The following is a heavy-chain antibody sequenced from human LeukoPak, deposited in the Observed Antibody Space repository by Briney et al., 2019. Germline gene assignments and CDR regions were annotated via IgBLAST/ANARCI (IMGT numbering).Heavy chain of an antibody. D-gene: IGHD3-16*01. CDR2: TNPDSGKV. CDR3: ARGSTSDWPFDY. J-gene: IGHJ4*02. V-gene: IGHV1-3*01. Sequence: GASMKLSRKAFGYNLIKYTIHWVGQAPPQGLEWMGWTNPDSGKVRYSQTLQDRVTISSDTTATTAYMELSSLTSDDAAVYFCARGSTSDWPFDYWGQGTLVTVSS. CDR1: GYNLIKYT.